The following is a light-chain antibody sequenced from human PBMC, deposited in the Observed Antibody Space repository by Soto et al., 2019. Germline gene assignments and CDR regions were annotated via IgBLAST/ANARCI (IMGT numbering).Light chain of an antibody. J-gene: IGKJ3*01. CDR3: QQSYSIPFT. V-gene: IGKV1-39*01. Sequence: DIQMTQSPSSLSASVGDRVTITCRASQSIRNYLNWYQQKPGKAPNLLIYAASTLQSGVPSRFSGSGSGTDFTLTISSLQPEDFATYYCQQSYSIPFTFGPGTKVKIK. CDR2: AAS. CDR1: QSIRNY.